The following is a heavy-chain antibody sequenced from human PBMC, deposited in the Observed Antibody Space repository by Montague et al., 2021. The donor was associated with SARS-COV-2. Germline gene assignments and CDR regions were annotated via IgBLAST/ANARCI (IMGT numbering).Heavy chain of an antibody. Sequence: CAISGDSVSRNSTAWNWIRQSPSRGLEWLGRTYYRSKWYNDYAVSVKSRITINPDTSKNQISLQLNSVTPEDTAVYYCAGTSASSDYWGQGTLVTVSS. V-gene: IGHV6-1*01. J-gene: IGHJ4*02. CDR2: TYYRSKWYN. CDR1: GDSVSRNSTA. D-gene: IGHD1-26*01. CDR3: AGTSASSDY.